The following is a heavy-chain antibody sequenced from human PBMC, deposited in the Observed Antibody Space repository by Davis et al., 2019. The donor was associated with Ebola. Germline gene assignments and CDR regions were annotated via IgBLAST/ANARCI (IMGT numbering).Heavy chain of an antibody. J-gene: IGHJ4*02. D-gene: IGHD6-13*01. CDR2: VYYTGST. V-gene: IGHV4-39*01. CDR3: ARQPAAPKSLSSTWYLRSYFFDY. Sequence: SETLSLTCTVSGASISRTTNYYWGWIRQSPGKGLEWIATVYYTGSTYYTTSLKSRVTISADTSKYHFSLKLSSVAAADTAVYYCARQPAAPKSLSSTWYLRSYFFDYWGQGTLVTVSS. CDR1: GASISRTTNYY.